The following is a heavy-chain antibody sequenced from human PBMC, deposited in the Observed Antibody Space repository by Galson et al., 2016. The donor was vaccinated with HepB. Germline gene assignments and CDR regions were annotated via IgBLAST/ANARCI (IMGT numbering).Heavy chain of an antibody. D-gene: IGHD6-13*01. Sequence: SETLSLTCTVSGDSVSNGNYYWSWIRQPPGKGLEWIGYIYYSGSTTYSPSLKSRVTISVDTSKNQVSLRLTSVTAADTVVYYCAGEDISGWYSDALDIWGPGTMVTVSS. J-gene: IGHJ3*02. CDR2: IYYSGST. CDR3: AGEDISGWYSDALDI. CDR1: GDSVSNGNYY. V-gene: IGHV4-61*01.